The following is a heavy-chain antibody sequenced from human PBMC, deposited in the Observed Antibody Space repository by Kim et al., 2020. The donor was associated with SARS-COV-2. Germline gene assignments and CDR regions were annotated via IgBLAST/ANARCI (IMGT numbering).Heavy chain of an antibody. Sequence: LSLTCAASGFIFSNYEMNWVRQAPGKGLEWVSYIGGSGRTTYYADSVKGRFIISRDNAENSLYLQMNSLRAEDTAVYYCTRSTSGTSWGQGTLVTVS. CDR2: IGGSGRTT. CDR1: GFIFSNYE. V-gene: IGHV3-48*03. CDR3: TRSTSGTS. D-gene: IGHD1-26*01. J-gene: IGHJ5*02.